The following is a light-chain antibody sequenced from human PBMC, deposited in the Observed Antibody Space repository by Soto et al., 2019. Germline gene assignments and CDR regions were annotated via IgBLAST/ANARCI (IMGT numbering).Light chain of an antibody. V-gene: IGKV3-20*01. Sequence: PGERATLSCRASQSVDSNYLAWYQQKPGQAPRLLIYGASRRATGIPDRFSGGGSGTDFTLTISRLEPEDFAVYFCQQYAGPPAAFGQGTRLEIK. CDR3: QQYAGPPAA. J-gene: IGKJ5*01. CDR1: QSVDSNY. CDR2: GAS.